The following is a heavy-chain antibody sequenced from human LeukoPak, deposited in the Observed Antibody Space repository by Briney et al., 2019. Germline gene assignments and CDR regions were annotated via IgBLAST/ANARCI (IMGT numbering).Heavy chain of an antibody. J-gene: IGHJ4*02. D-gene: IGHD5-18*01. CDR3: AKSSYSIFDY. Sequence: SETLSLTCTVSGYSISSGYYWGWIRQPPGKGLEWIGSIYHSGSTYYNPSLKSRVTISVDTSKNQFSLKLSSVPAADTAVYYCAKSSYSIFDYWGQGTLVTVSS. CDR1: GYSISSGYY. CDR2: IYHSGST. V-gene: IGHV4-38-2*02.